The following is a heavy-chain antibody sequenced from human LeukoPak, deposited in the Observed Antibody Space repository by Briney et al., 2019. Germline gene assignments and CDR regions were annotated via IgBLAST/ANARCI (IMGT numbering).Heavy chain of an antibody. J-gene: IGHJ4*02. CDR1: GGSFSGYY. Sequence: LSLTCAVYGGSFSGYYWSWIRQAPGKGLEWVSDISSSGSTIYYADSVKGRFTISRDNAKNSLYLQMNSLRAEDTAVYYCARLGGDGYNSGFDHWGQGTLVTVSS. CDR3: ARLGGDGYNSGFDH. V-gene: IGHV3-11*04. CDR2: ISSSGSTI. D-gene: IGHD5-24*01.